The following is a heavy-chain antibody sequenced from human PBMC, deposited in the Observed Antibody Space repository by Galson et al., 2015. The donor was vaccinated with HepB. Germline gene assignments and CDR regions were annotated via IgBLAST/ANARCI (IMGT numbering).Heavy chain of an antibody. CDR3: ARVVYCGGDCFSSYYYGLDV. J-gene: IGHJ6*02. CDR1: GYTFTGHY. V-gene: IGHV1-2*02. CDR2: INPYSGGT. D-gene: IGHD2-21*02. Sequence: SVKVSCKASGYTFTGHYMHWVRQAPGQGLEWMGWINPYSGGTNYAQKFQGRVTMTRDTSISTAYMDLSRLRSDDTAVYYCARVVYCGGDCFSSYYYGLDVWGQGTTVTVSS.